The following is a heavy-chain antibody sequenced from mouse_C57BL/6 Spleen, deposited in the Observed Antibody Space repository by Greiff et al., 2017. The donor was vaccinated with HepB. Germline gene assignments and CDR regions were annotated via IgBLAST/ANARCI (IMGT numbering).Heavy chain of an antibody. CDR2: IYPGSGST. D-gene: IGHD1-1*01. J-gene: IGHJ2*01. Sequence: QVQLQQPGAELVKPGASVKLSCKASGYTFTSYWITWVKQRPGQGLEWIGDIYPGSGSTNYNEKFKSKATLTVDTSSSTAYMQLSSLTSEDSAVYYCALYYGSSSYYFDYWGQGTTLTVSS. V-gene: IGHV1-55*01. CDR3: ALYYGSSSYYFDY. CDR1: GYTFTSYW.